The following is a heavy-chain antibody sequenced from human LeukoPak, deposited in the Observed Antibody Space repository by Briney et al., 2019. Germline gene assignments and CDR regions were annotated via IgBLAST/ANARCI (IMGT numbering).Heavy chain of an antibody. CDR2: INSDGSST. Sequence: GGSLRLSCAASGFTFSSYWMHWVRQTPGKGLVWVLRINSDGSSTSYADSVKGRFTISRDNSQNTVSLQMSSLRAEDTAVYYCAKGGRLNGLNVWGQGTTVTVSS. CDR1: GFTFSSYW. V-gene: IGHV3-74*01. CDR3: AKGGRLNGLNV. D-gene: IGHD1-26*01. J-gene: IGHJ6*02.